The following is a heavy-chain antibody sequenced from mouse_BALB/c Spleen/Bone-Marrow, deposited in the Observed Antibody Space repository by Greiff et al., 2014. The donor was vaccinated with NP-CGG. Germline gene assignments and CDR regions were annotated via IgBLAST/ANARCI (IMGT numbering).Heavy chain of an antibody. CDR3: AREHGSSPFAY. Sequence: VKLVESGAELVRPGSSVKISCKASGYAFSSYWMNWVKQRPGQGLEWIGQIYPGDGDTNYNGKFKGKATLTADKSSSTAYMQLSSLTSEDSAVYFCAREHGSSPFAYWGQGTLVTVSA. D-gene: IGHD1-1*01. CDR2: IYPGDGDT. V-gene: IGHV1-80*01. J-gene: IGHJ3*01. CDR1: GYAFSSYW.